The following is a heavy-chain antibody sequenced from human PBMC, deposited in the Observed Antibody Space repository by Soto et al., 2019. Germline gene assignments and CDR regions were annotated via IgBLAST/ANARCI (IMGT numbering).Heavy chain of an antibody. CDR3: TTEIVDTAMVFDY. Sequence: PGGSLRLSCAASGFTFSNAWMSWVRQAPGKGLEWVGRIKSKTDGGTTDYAAPVKGRFTISRDDSKNTLYLQMNSLKTEDTAVYYCTTEIVDTAMVFDYWGQGTLVTVSS. CDR2: IKSKTDGGTT. D-gene: IGHD5-18*01. CDR1: GFTFSNAW. J-gene: IGHJ4*02. V-gene: IGHV3-15*01.